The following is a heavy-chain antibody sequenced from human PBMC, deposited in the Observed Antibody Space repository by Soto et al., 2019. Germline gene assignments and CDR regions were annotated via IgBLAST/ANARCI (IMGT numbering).Heavy chain of an antibody. Sequence: DVQLVESGGGLVQPGGSLRLSCAASGFTFSSYWMSWVRQAPGKGLEWVANIKQDGSEKFYVDSVEGRFTISRDNAKNSLYLQMNSLRAEDTAVYYCARVGYSSGWYGCEFFQHWGQGTLVTVSS. J-gene: IGHJ1*01. CDR3: ARVGYSSGWYGCEFFQH. CDR2: IKQDGSEK. V-gene: IGHV3-7*01. CDR1: GFTFSSYW. D-gene: IGHD6-19*01.